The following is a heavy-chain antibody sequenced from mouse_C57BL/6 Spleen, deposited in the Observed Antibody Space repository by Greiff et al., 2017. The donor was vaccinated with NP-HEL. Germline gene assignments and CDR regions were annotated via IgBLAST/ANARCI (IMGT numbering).Heavy chain of an antibody. D-gene: IGHD1-1*01. V-gene: IGHV7-3*01. CDR3: ARYSSGSSWGFAY. CDR1: GFTFTDYY. J-gene: IGHJ3*01. CDR2: IRNKANGYTT. Sequence: EVKVVESGGGLVQPGGSLSLSCAASGFTFTDYYMSWVRQPPGKALEWLGFIRNKANGYTTEYSASVKCRFTISRDNSQSILYLQMNALRAEDSATYYCARYSSGSSWGFAYWGQGTLVTVSA.